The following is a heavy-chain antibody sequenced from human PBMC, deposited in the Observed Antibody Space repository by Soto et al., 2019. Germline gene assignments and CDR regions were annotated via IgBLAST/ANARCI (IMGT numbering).Heavy chain of an antibody. CDR3: ARAGAAQYYYYGMDV. CDR2: IRTYYGDT. D-gene: IGHD2-15*01. CDR1: GYTFSTAC. J-gene: IGHJ6*02. Sequence: QVQLVQSGAEVRKPGASVKVSCKASGYTFSTACMRWLRQAPGQGLEWIGWIRTYYGDTNDATKFQDRVTMTSDTSTSTVYMELSSLRADDTAVYYCARAGAAQYYYYGMDVWGQGTRVTVSS. V-gene: IGHV1-18*01.